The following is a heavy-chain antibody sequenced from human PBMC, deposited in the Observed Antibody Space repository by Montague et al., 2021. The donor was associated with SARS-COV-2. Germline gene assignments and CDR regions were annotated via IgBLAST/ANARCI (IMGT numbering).Heavy chain of an antibody. D-gene: IGHD2-21*01. Sequence: TLSLTCTVSGGSISSGSYYWSWIRQPAGKGLEWIGRIYTSGSTNYNPSLKSRVTISVDTSKNQFSLMLSSVTAADTAVYYCARVVGFDFDYWGQGTLVTVSS. CDR3: ARVVGFDFDY. V-gene: IGHV4-61*02. J-gene: IGHJ4*02. CDR2: IYTSGST. CDR1: GGSISSGSYY.